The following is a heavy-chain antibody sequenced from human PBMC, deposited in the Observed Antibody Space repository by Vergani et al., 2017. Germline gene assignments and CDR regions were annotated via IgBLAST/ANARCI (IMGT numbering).Heavy chain of an antibody. Sequence: QVQLVQSGAEVKKPGASVKVSCKASGYTFTGYYMHWVRQAPGQGLEWMGWISAYNGNTNYAQKLQGRVTMTTDTSTSTAYMELRSLRSDDTAVYYCARDRWGSYTGKLDYWGQGTLVTVSS. CDR1: GYTFTGYY. D-gene: IGHD3-16*01. CDR2: ISAYNGNT. CDR3: ARDRWGSYTGKLDY. J-gene: IGHJ4*02. V-gene: IGHV1-18*04.